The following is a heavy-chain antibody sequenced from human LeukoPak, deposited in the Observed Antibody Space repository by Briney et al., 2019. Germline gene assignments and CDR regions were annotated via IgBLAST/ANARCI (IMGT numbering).Heavy chain of an antibody. CDR1: GFTVSSNY. V-gene: IGHV3-53*04. J-gene: IGHJ4*02. CDR2: IYSGGST. D-gene: IGHD3-22*01. CDR3: ATGYYYDSSGYYY. Sequence: GGSLRLSCAASGFTVSSNYMSWVRQALGKGLEWVSVIYSGGSTYYADSVKGRFTISRHNSKNTLYLQMNSLRAEDTAVYYCATGYYYDSSGYYYWGQGTLVTVSS.